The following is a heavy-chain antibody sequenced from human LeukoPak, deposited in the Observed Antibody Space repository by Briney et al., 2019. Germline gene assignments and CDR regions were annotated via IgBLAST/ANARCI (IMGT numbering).Heavy chain of an antibody. CDR1: GFTFSSYS. CDR3: ARANSRQWLVGAFDI. V-gene: IGHV3-21*01. D-gene: IGHD6-19*01. J-gene: IGHJ3*02. Sequence: GSLRLSCAASGFTFSSYSMNWVRQAPGKGLEWVSSISSSSSYIYYADSVKGRFTISRDNAKNSLYLQMNSLRAEDTAVYYCARANSRQWLVGAFDIWGQGTMVTVSS. CDR2: ISSSSSYI.